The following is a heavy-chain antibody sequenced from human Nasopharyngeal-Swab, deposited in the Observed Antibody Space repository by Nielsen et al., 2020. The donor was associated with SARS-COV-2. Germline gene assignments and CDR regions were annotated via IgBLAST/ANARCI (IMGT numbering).Heavy chain of an antibody. D-gene: IGHD1-20*01. CDR2: ISGSGGST. CDR3: AKVGFRSITGTSPLEY. J-gene: IGHJ4*02. V-gene: IGHV3-23*01. Sequence: GGSLRLSCAASRFTFSSYAMSWVRQAPGKGLEWVSAISGSGGSTYYADSVKGRFTISRDNSKNTLYLQMNSLRAEDTAVYYCAKVGFRSITGTSPLEYWGQGTLVTVSS. CDR1: RFTFSSYA.